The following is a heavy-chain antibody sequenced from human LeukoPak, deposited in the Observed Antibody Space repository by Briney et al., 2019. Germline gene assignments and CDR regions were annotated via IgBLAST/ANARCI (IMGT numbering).Heavy chain of an antibody. CDR2: TNHSGST. Sequence: KTSETLSLTCAVYGGSFSGYYWSWIRQPPGKGLEWIGETNHSGSTNYNPSLKSRVTISVDTSKNQFSLKLSSVTAADTAVYYCARRGKPYCSSTSCYTGSFFYWGQGTLVTVSS. J-gene: IGHJ4*02. V-gene: IGHV4-34*01. CDR1: GGSFSGYY. D-gene: IGHD2-2*02. CDR3: ARRGKPYCSSTSCYTGSFFY.